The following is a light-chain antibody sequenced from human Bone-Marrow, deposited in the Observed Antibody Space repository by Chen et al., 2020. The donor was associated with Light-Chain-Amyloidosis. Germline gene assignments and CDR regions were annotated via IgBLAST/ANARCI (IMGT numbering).Light chain of an antibody. CDR3: QVWDRSSDRPV. V-gene: IGLV3-21*02. Sequence: YVLPQPSSLSVAPAQTAPIAGGGNNIGTTSVHWYQQTPGQAPLLVVYDDSDRPSGIPERLSGSNSGNTATLTISRVEAGDEADYYCQVWDRSSDRPVFGGGTKLTVL. CDR2: DDS. J-gene: IGLJ3*02. CDR1: NIGTTS.